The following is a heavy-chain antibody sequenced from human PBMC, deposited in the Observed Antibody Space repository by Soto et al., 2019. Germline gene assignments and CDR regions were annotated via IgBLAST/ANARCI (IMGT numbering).Heavy chain of an antibody. CDR1: GYTFTSYG. CDR2: ISAYNGNT. Sequence: GASVKVSCKASGYTFTSYGISSVRQAPGQGLEWMGWISAYNGNTNYAQKLQDRVTMTTDTSTSTAYMEVRSLRSDDTAVYYCARWWASIAVDGYDYWGQGTLVTVSS. CDR3: ARWWASIAVDGYDY. D-gene: IGHD6-19*01. V-gene: IGHV1-18*01. J-gene: IGHJ4*02.